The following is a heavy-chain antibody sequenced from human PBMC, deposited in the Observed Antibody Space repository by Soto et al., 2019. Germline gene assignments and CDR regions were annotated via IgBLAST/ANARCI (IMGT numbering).Heavy chain of an antibody. D-gene: IGHD3-22*01. CDR1: GGTFSSYA. CDR3: ARSLGYYDSSGYCWDY. V-gene: IGHV1-69*12. Sequence: QVQLVQSGAEVKKPGSSVKVSCKASGGTFSSYAISWVRQAPGQGLEWMGGIIPIFGTANYAQKFQGRVTITADESTSTAYMELSRLRSEDTAVYYCARSLGYYDSSGYCWDYWGQGTLVTVSS. CDR2: IIPIFGTA. J-gene: IGHJ4*02.